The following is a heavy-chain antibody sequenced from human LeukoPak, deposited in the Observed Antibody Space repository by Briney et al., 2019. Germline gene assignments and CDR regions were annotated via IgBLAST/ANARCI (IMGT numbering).Heavy chain of an antibody. V-gene: IGHV1-18*01. CDR3: SGDNTAMDNYYYYYYMDV. D-gene: IGHD5-18*01. CDR1: GYTFTSFG. CDR2: IRAYNGKT. J-gene: IGHJ6*03. Sequence: ASVKVSCKVSGYTFTSFGISWVRQAPGEGLEWMGGIRAYNGKTTYAPKLQGRITMTTDTSTSTAYMELRSLRSDDTAVYYCSGDNTAMDNYYYYYYMDVWGKGTTVTVSS.